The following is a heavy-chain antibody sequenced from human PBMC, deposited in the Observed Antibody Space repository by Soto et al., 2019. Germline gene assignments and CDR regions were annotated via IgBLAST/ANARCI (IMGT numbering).Heavy chain of an antibody. D-gene: IGHD3-3*01. V-gene: IGHV3-23*01. CDR1: GFTFSAYA. J-gene: IGHJ4*02. CDR2: ISGTSPST. CDR3: AIRIFGVEY. Sequence: EVQLLESGGGLVQPGGSLRLSCAASGFTFSAYAMSWVRQAPGKGLEWVSAISGTSPSTYYADSVQGRFTISRDSSRKTLFVQMTTLRSEDTAVYFCAIRIFGVEYWGQGTQVTVSS.